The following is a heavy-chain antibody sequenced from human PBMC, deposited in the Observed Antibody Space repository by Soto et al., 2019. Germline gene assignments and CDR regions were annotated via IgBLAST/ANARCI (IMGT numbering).Heavy chain of an antibody. V-gene: IGHV3-23*01. Sequence: PGGSLRLSCVASGFSFSTFAMSWVRQAPGKGLEWVSRITGSGREGYYADSVRGRFTISRDRSKNTLYLQMSSLRAEDTALYYCAKNQERELPRVIDFWGQGTLVTVSS. J-gene: IGHJ4*02. CDR1: GFSFSTFA. CDR2: ITGSGREG. D-gene: IGHD1-7*01. CDR3: AKNQERELPRVIDF.